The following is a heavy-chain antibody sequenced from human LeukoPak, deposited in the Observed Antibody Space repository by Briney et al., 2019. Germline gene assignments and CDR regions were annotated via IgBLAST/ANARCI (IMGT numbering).Heavy chain of an antibody. V-gene: IGHV4-34*01. CDR3: ARRWVGVENWFDP. D-gene: IGHD3-3*01. J-gene: IGHJ5*02. CDR1: GGSFSGYY. CDR2: INHSGST. Sequence: PLETLSLTCAVYGGSFSGYYWSWIRQPPGKGLEWIGEINHSGSTNYNPSLKSRVTISVDTSKNQFSLKLSSVTAADTAVYYCARRWVGVENWFDPWGQGTLVTVSS.